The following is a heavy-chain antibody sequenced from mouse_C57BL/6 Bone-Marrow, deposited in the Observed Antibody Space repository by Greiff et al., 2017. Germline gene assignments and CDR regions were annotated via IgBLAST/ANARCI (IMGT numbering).Heavy chain of an antibody. J-gene: IGHJ1*03. D-gene: IGHD1-1*01. V-gene: IGHV2-2*01. Sequence: QVQLKESGPGLVQPSQSLSITCTVSGFSLTSYGVHWVRQSPGKGLEWLGVIWSGGSTDYNAAFISRLSISKDNSKSQVFFKMNSLQADDTAIYYCARNTYGSSPHWYFDVWGTGTTVTVSS. CDR2: IWSGGST. CDR1: GFSLTSYG. CDR3: ARNTYGSSPHWYFDV.